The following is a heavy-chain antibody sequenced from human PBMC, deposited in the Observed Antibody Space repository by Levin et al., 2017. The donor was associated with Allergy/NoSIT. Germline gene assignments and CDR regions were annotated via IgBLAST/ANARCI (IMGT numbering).Heavy chain of an antibody. V-gene: IGHV3-21*01. J-gene: IGHJ5*02. D-gene: IGHD6-19*01. CDR3: ARNPPSGWLPFDP. CDR1: GFTFSSYS. Sequence: GGSLRLSCAASGFTFSSYSMNWVRQAPGKGLEWVSSISSSSSYIYYADSVKGRFTISRDNAKNSLYLQMNSLRAEDTAVYYCARNPPSGWLPFDPWGQGTLVTVSS. CDR2: ISSSSSYI.